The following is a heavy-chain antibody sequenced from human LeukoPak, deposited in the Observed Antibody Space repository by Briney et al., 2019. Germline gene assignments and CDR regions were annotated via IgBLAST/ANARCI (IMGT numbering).Heavy chain of an antibody. J-gene: IGHJ4*02. V-gene: IGHV1-69*13. D-gene: IGHD2-2*01. CDR3: ARVSSTSPYNDY. CDR1: GGTFSSYA. Sequence: RASVKVSCKASGGTFSSYANSWVRQAPGQGLEWMGGIIPIFGTANYAQKFQGRVTITADESTSTAYMELSSLRSEDTAVYYCARVSSTSPYNDYWGQGTLVTVSS. CDR2: IIPIFGTA.